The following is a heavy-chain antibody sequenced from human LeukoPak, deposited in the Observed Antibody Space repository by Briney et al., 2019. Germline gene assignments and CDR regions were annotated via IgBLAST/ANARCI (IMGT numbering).Heavy chain of an antibody. V-gene: IGHV3-23*01. CDR1: GFTFSSYA. D-gene: IGHD6-19*01. CDR3: AKSDSGWYGETFDY. J-gene: IGHJ4*02. CDR2: ISGSGGST. Sequence: GGSLRPSCAASGFTFSSYAMSWVRQAPGKGLEWVSAISGSGGSTYYADSVKGRFTISRDNSKNTLYLQMNSLRAEDTAVYYCAKSDSGWYGETFDYWGQGTLVTVSS.